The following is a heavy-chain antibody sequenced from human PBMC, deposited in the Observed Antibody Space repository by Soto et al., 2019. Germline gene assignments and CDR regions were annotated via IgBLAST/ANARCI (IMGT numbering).Heavy chain of an antibody. D-gene: IGHD1-20*01. CDR1: GGSISSGGYS. CDR3: ARAGYNWNDLPYFDY. CDR2: IYHSGST. Sequence: PSETLSLTCAVSGGSISSGGYSWSWIRQPPGKGLEWIGYIYHSGSTYYKPSLKSRVTISVDRSKNQFSLKLSSVTAADTAVYYCARAGYNWNDLPYFDYWGQGTLVTVSS. J-gene: IGHJ4*02. V-gene: IGHV4-30-2*01.